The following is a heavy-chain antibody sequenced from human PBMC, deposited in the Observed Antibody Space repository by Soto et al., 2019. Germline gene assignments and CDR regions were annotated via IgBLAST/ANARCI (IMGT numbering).Heavy chain of an antibody. V-gene: IGHV1-58*01. CDR3: AAFDPGPMGFDP. CDR2: IVVGSGNT. J-gene: IGHJ5*02. Sequence: SVKVSCKASGFPFSSPAVQWVRQARGQRLEWIGKIVVGSGNTNYAQKFQERVTITRDMSTSTAYMELSSLRSEDTAFYYCAAFDPGPMGFDPWGQGTLVTVS. CDR1: GFPFSSPA. D-gene: IGHD3-9*01.